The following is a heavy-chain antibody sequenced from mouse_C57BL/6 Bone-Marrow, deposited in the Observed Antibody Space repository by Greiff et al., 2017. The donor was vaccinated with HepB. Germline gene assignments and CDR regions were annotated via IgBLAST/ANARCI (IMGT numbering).Heavy chain of an antibody. Sequence: QVQLQQPGAELVKPGASVKLSCKASGYTFTSYWMHWVKQRPGQGLEWIGMIHPNSGSTNYNEKFKSKATLTVDKSSSTAYMQLSSLTSEDSAVYYCARRGDYYSTSSWFAYWGQGTLVTVSA. V-gene: IGHV1-64*01. CDR3: ARRGDYYSTSSWFAY. CDR1: GYTFTSYW. J-gene: IGHJ3*01. D-gene: IGHD1-1*01. CDR2: IHPNSGST.